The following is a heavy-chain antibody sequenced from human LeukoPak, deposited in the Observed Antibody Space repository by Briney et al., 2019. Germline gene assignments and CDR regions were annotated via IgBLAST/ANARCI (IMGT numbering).Heavy chain of an antibody. V-gene: IGHV1-8*01. D-gene: IGHD3-3*01. CDR2: MNPNSGNT. Sequence: GASVKVSCKASGYTFTSYDINWVRQATGQGLEWMGWMNPNSGNTGYAQKFQGRVTMTRNTSISTAYMELSSLRSEDTAVYYCATSYDFWSGLDYYYYGMDVWGQGTTVTVSS. CDR3: ATSYDFWSGLDYYYYGMDV. J-gene: IGHJ6*02. CDR1: GYTFTSYD.